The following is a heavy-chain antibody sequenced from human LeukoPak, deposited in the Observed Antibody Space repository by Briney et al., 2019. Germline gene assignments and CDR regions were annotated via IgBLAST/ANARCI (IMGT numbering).Heavy chain of an antibody. CDR1: GGSISSYY. J-gene: IGHJ6*03. CDR2: IYTSGST. D-gene: IGHD3-22*01. V-gene: IGHV4-4*07. CDR3: ARDYYYDSSGYYYYYYYMDV. Sequence: SETLSLTCTVSGGSISSYYWSLIRQPAGKGLEWIGRIYTSGSTNYNPSLKSRVTMSVDTSKNQFSQKLSSVTAADTAVYYCARDYYYDSSGYYYYYYYMDVWGKGTTVTVSS.